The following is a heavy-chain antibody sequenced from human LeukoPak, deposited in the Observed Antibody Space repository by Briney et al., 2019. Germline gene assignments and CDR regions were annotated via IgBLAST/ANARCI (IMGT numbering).Heavy chain of an antibody. J-gene: IGHJ3*02. CDR1: GYTFTSYD. CDR2: MNPSSGNT. Sequence: ASVKVSCKASGYTFTSYDINWVRQATGQGLEWMGWMNPSSGNTGYAQKFQGRVTMTRNTSISTAYMELSSLRSEDTAVYYCARRHRVYSSSWDDAFDIWGQGTMVTVSS. CDR3: ARRHRVYSSSWDDAFDI. V-gene: IGHV1-8*01. D-gene: IGHD6-13*01.